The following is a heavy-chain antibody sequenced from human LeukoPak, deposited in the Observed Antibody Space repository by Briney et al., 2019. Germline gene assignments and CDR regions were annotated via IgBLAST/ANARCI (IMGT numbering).Heavy chain of an antibody. CDR2: ISYDGSNK. Sequence: PGGSLRLSRAASGFTFSSYGMHWVRQAPGKGLEWVAVISYDGSNKYYADSVKGRFTISRDNSKNTLYLQMNSLRAEDTAVYYCARDSTIFGVVIYYFDYWGQGTLVTVSS. V-gene: IGHV3-30*03. J-gene: IGHJ4*02. CDR3: ARDSTIFGVVIYYFDY. D-gene: IGHD3-3*01. CDR1: GFTFSSYG.